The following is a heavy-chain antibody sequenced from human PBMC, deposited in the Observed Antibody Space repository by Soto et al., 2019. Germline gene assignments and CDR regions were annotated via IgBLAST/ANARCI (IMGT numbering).Heavy chain of an antibody. D-gene: IGHD6-19*01. CDR3: ATQSGSGWSRYYYGMDV. J-gene: IGHJ6*02. Sequence: GGSLRLSCAASGFTFSSYAMSWVRQAPGKGLEWVSAISGSGGSTYYADSVKGRFTISRDNSKNTLYLQMNSLRAEDTAVYYCATQSGSGWSRYYYGMDVWGQGTTVTVSS. CDR2: ISGSGGST. V-gene: IGHV3-23*01. CDR1: GFTFSSYA.